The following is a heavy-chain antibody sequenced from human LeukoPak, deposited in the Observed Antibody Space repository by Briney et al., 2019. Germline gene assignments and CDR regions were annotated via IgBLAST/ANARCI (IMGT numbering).Heavy chain of an antibody. V-gene: IGHV4-34*01. CDR1: GGSFSDDF. CDR3: ARGVVSTSRPPKTRFVP. Sequence: SETLSLSCAVYGGSFSDDFWTWIRLAPEKGLEWIGEVFHDGIANYNPSLKSRAIVSVDTSKKQFSLRLSSVTAADTPVYYCARGVVSTSRPPKTRFVPWGQGTLVTVSS. CDR2: VFHDGIA. J-gene: IGHJ5*02. D-gene: IGHD2-2*01.